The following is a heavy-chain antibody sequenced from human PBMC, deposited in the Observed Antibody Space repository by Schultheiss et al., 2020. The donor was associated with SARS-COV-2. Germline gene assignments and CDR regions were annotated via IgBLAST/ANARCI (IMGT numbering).Heavy chain of an antibody. D-gene: IGHD6-6*01. Sequence: GGSLRLSCAASGFTFGTYNMHWVRQAPGKGLEFVASIRSSGRDIYYADSVKGRFTISRDNSKNTLYLQMNSLRAEDTAVYYCARDGGLYSSSSYFDYWGQGTLVTVSS. CDR1: GFTFGTYN. CDR3: ARDGGLYSSSSYFDY. J-gene: IGHJ4*02. V-gene: IGHV3-21*01. CDR2: IRSSGRDI.